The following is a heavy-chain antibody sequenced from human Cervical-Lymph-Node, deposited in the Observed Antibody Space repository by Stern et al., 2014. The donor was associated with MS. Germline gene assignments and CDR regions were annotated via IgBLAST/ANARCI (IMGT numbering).Heavy chain of an antibody. J-gene: IGHJ4*02. CDR3: AREKGACSGVDCDVTFDS. V-gene: IGHV3-33*01. CDR2: IWYDGTNE. Sequence: VQLLESGGGVVQPGKSLRLSCTASGFAFSRHGMHWVRQVPVKGLEWVAVIWYDGTNEKYEDYVKGRFTISRDNSKNSLYLEMNSLRVEDTAVYYCAREKGACSGVDCDVTFDSWGQGTLVTVSS. CDR1: GFAFSRHG. D-gene: IGHD2-21*02.